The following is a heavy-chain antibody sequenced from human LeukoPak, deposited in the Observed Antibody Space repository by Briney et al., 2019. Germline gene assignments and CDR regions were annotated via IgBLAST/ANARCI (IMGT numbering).Heavy chain of an antibody. D-gene: IGHD3-10*01. CDR3: AKVLSDEFYYYYYGMDI. Sequence: GGSLRLSCAASGFTFSSYAMSWVRQAPGKGLEWVSAISGSGGSTYYADSVKGRFTISRDNSKNTLYLQMNSLRAEDTAVYYCAKVLSDEFYYYYYGMDIWGQGTTVTASS. V-gene: IGHV3-23*01. CDR2: ISGSGGST. J-gene: IGHJ6*02. CDR1: GFTFSSYA.